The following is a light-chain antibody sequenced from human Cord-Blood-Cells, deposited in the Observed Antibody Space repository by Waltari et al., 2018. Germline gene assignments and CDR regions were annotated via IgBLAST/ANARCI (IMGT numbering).Light chain of an antibody. CDR1: SSYVGGYNY. V-gene: IGLV2-14*01. Sequence: QSALTQPASVSGSPGQSITISCTGTSSYVGGYNYVSWYPQHPGKAPKLMIYEVSNRPEGFSNRLSGSKSGNAAALTISGLQAEDEADYYCSSYTSSSTLWVFGGGTKLTVL. CDR2: EVS. CDR3: SSYTSSSTLWV. J-gene: IGLJ3*02.